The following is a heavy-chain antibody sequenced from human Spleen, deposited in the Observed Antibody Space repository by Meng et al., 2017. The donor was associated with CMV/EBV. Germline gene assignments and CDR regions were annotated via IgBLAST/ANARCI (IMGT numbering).Heavy chain of an antibody. Sequence: GSLRLSCTVSGGSISSYYWSWIRQPPGKGLEWIGSIYYSGSTYYNPSLKSRVTISVDTSKNQFSLKLSSVTAADTAVYYCAREFSSGYYYGYWGQGTLVTVSS. CDR3: AREFSSGYYYGY. V-gene: IGHV4-59*12. J-gene: IGHJ4*02. CDR1: GGSISSYY. CDR2: IYYSGST. D-gene: IGHD3-22*01.